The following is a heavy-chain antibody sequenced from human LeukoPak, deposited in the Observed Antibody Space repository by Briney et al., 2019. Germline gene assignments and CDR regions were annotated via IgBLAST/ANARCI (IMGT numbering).Heavy chain of an antibody. Sequence: GRSLRLSCAASGFTFSSYGMHWVRQAPGKGLEWVANIKQDGSEKYYVDSVKGRFTISRDNAKNSLYLQMNSLRAEDTAVYYCARDAGYDYVWGSYRLLDYYFDYWGQGTLVTVSS. CDR1: GFTFSSYG. D-gene: IGHD3-16*02. V-gene: IGHV3-7*01. J-gene: IGHJ4*02. CDR2: IKQDGSEK. CDR3: ARDAGYDYVWGSYRLLDYYFDY.